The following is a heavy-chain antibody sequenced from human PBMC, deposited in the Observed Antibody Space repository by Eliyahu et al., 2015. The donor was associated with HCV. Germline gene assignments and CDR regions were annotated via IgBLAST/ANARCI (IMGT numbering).Heavy chain of an antibody. V-gene: IGHV3-33*01. CDR1: GFTFRNHG. Sequence: SLRLSCVATGFTFRNHGMHWVRQAPGKGLEWLSVIWYDGTNKYYADSVEGRFTISRDNSKNTVYLQMNSLTVEDTAVYFCARVMTTGYYYYGMDVWGEGTTVTVSS. CDR2: IWYDGTNK. J-gene: IGHJ6*04. D-gene: IGHD3-16*01. CDR3: ARVMTTGYYYYGMDV.